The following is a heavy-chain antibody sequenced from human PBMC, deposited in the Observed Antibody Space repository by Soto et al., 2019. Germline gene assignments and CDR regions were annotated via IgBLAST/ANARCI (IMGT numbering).Heavy chain of an antibody. V-gene: IGHV4-34*01. D-gene: IGHD3-3*01. CDR1: GGSFSGYY. CDR2: INHSGST. Sequence: PSETLSLTCAVFGGSFSGYYWSWIRQPPGKGLGWIGEINHSGSTNYNPSLKSRVTISVDTSKNQFSLKLSTVTASDTAVYFCAVEYYYDFWSGYSRTSPYGMDVWGQGTTVTVSS. J-gene: IGHJ6*02. CDR3: AVEYYYDFWSGYSRTSPYGMDV.